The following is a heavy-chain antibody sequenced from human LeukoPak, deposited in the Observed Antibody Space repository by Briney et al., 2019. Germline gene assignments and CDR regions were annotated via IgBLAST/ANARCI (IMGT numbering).Heavy chain of an antibody. CDR2: ISSGSGTI. CDR3: ARSRRSGSYHPFDY. CDR1: GFTFGSNS. J-gene: IGHJ4*02. D-gene: IGHD3-10*01. V-gene: IGHV3-48*01. Sequence: GGSLTLSCAASGFTFGSNSLNWVRQAPGKGLEWVSYISSGSGTIYYADSVKRRFTISRDNAKNSQYLQMNSLAAEHTAVYCCARSRRSGSYHPFDYWGQGALVTVSS.